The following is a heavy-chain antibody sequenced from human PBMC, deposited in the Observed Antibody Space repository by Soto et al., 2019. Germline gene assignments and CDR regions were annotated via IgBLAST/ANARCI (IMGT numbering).Heavy chain of an antibody. CDR2: IWYDGSNK. CDR1: GFTFSSYG. D-gene: IGHD3-9*01. Sequence: QVQLVESGGGVAQPGRSLRLSCAASGFTFSSYGMHWVRQAPGKGLEWVAVIWYDGSNKYYADSVKGRFTISRDNSKNALYLQMNSLRAEDTAVYYCARDHVTHYDILTGLEGDAFDIWGQGTMVTVSS. V-gene: IGHV3-33*01. CDR3: ARDHVTHYDILTGLEGDAFDI. J-gene: IGHJ3*02.